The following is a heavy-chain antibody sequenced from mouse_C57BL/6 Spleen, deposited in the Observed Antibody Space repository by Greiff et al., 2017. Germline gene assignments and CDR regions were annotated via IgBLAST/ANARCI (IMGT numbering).Heavy chain of an antibody. V-gene: IGHV1-72*01. J-gene: IGHJ1*03. CDR2: FDPNSGGT. Sequence: VQLQQPGAELVKPGASVKLSCKASGYTFTSYWMHWVKQRPGRGLEWIGRFDPNSGGTKYNEKFKSKATLTVDKPSSTAYMQLSSLTSEDSAVYYCAREDSHYCGSSYDWYFDVWGTGTTVTVSS. CDR1: GYTFTSYW. D-gene: IGHD1-1*01. CDR3: AREDSHYCGSSYDWYFDV.